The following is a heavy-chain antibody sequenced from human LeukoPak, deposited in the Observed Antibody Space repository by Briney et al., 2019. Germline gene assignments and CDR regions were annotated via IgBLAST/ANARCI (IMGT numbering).Heavy chain of an antibody. V-gene: IGHV1-69*13. CDR1: GGTFSSYT. Sequence: GASVKVSCKASGGTFSSYTIAWVRQAPGQGLEWLGGIFPFLGSANYAQKFQGRVTITADESTSTAFMELSSLRSEDTAVYYCATPPTGTTTTGEYYFDSWGQGTLVTVSS. J-gene: IGHJ4*02. CDR2: IFPFLGSA. CDR3: ATPPTGTTTTGEYYFDS. D-gene: IGHD1-1*01.